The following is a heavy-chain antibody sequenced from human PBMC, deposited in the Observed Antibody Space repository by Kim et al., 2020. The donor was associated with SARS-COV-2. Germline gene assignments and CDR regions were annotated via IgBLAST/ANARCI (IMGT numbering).Heavy chain of an antibody. D-gene: IGHD6-13*01. Sequence: PSLKSRVTISVDRSKNQFSLKLSSVTAADTAVYYCARRLLYSSSWYAFDYWGQGTLVTVSS. V-gene: IGHV4-30-2*01. CDR3: ARRLLYSSSWYAFDY. J-gene: IGHJ4*02.